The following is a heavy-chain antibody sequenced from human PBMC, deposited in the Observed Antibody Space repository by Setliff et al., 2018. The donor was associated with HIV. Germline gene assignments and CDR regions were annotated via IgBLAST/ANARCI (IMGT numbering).Heavy chain of an antibody. D-gene: IGHD2-15*01. CDR3: ARDFKSGYVDY. CDR1: GFIFSDYG. Sequence: QAGGSLRLSCAAAGFIFSDYGIHWVRQAPGKGLEWVAVIYNDGVNRYFGDFVEGRFTISRDNSRNTVSLQMNSLRGDDTAVYYCARDFKSGYVDYLGQGIPVTVSS. J-gene: IGHJ4*02. V-gene: IGHV3-33*01. CDR2: IYNDGVNR.